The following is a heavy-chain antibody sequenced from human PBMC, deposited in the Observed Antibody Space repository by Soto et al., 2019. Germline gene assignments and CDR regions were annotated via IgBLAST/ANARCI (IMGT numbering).Heavy chain of an antibody. D-gene: IGHD6-13*01. Sequence: PGGSLRLSCAASGFTFSSYSMNWVRQAPGKGLEWVSSISSSSSYIYYADSVKGRFTISRDNAKNSLYLQMNSLRAEDTAVYYCARDSGYSSSWYGLNWFDLWGQGTLVTVSS. CDR2: ISSSSSYI. V-gene: IGHV3-21*01. CDR1: GFTFSSYS. J-gene: IGHJ5*02. CDR3: ARDSGYSSSWYGLNWFDL.